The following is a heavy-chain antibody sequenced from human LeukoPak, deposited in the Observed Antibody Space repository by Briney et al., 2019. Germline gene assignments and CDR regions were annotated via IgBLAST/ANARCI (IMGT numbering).Heavy chain of an antibody. CDR2: INSDGSSI. Sequence: GGSLRLSCAASGFTFGRYWMHWVRQAPEKGLVWVSRINSDGSSISYADSVKGRFTISRDNAKNTLYLQMNSLRAEDMAVYYCARDLSHYYDSSDATLDYWGQGTLVTVSS. CDR1: GFTFGRYW. J-gene: IGHJ4*02. V-gene: IGHV3-74*01. CDR3: ARDLSHYYDSSDATLDY. D-gene: IGHD3-22*01.